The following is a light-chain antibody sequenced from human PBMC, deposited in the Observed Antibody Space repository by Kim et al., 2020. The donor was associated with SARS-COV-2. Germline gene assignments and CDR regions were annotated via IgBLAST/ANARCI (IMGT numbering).Light chain of an antibody. V-gene: IGLV4-69*01. CDR3: QTWGTDNRV. CDR1: SRHSSFT. CDR2: LKSDGNY. Sequence: SVKLTCTLSSRHSSFTIAWHQQQPQTGPRYLMKLKSDGNYTKGHGIPDRFSGSSSGAERYLTISSVQSADEADYYCQTWGTDNRVFGGGTQLTVL. J-gene: IGLJ3*02.